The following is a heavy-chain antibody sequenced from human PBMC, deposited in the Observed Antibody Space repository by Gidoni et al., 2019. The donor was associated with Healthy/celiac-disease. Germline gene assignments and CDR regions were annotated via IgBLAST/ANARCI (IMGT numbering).Heavy chain of an antibody. J-gene: IGHJ6*03. CDR3: ARGGRYDFWSGYLYYYYYYYMDV. D-gene: IGHD3-3*01. CDR2: IHDGNGNT. Sequence: QVQLVQSGAEVNKPGASVKVSCKASGYTFTSYALHLVLQAPGQRLELMGWIHDGNGNTKYSQKFQGRVTITREKFASTAYMELSSMRSEDTAVYYCARGGRYDFWSGYLYYYYYYYMDVWGKGTTVTVSS. V-gene: IGHV1-3*01. CDR1: GYTFTSYA.